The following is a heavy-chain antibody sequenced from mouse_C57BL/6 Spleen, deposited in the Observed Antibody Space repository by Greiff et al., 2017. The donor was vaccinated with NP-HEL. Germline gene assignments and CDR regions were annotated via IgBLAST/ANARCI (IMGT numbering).Heavy chain of an antibody. D-gene: IGHD3-1*01. CDR3: ARSGATGYFDV. CDR1: GYTFTSYW. Sequence: QVQLQQPGAELVMPGASVKLSCKASGYTFTSYWMHWVKQRPGQGLEWIGEIDPSDSYTNYNQKFTGKSTLTVDKSSSTAYMQLSSLTSEDSAVYYCARSGATGYFDVWGTGTTVTVSS. CDR2: IDPSDSYT. J-gene: IGHJ1*03. V-gene: IGHV1-69*01.